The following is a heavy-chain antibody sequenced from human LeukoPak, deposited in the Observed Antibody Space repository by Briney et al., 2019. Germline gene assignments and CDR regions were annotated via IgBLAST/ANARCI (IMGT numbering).Heavy chain of an antibody. CDR2: ISSSSSTI. CDR1: GFTFSSYS. Sequence: GGSLRLSCAASGFTFSSYSMNWVRQAPGKGLEWVSYISSSSSTIYYADSVKGRFTISRDNAKSSLYLQMNSLRAEDTAVYYCARDLGVWGSYRPYYFDYWGQGTLVTVSS. CDR3: ARDLGVWGSYRPYYFDY. V-gene: IGHV3-48*01. D-gene: IGHD3-16*02. J-gene: IGHJ4*02.